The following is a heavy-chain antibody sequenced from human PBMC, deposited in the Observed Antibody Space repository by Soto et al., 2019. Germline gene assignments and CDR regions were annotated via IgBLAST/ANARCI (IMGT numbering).Heavy chain of an antibody. CDR2: INPSGGST. CDR3: ARDTPLSIAARPEGGNWFDP. D-gene: IGHD6-6*01. V-gene: IGHV1-46*01. Sequence: GASVKVSCKASGYTFTSYYMHWVRQAPGQGLEWMGIINPSGGSTSYAQKFQGRVTMTRDTSTSTVYMELSSLRSEDTAVYYCARDTPLSIAARPEGGNWFDPWGQGTLVTVSS. CDR1: GYTFTSYY. J-gene: IGHJ5*02.